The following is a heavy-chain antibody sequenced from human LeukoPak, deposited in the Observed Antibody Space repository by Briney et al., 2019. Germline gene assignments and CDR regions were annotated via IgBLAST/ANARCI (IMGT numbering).Heavy chain of an antibody. CDR2: IYPGDSDT. D-gene: IGHD6-13*01. V-gene: IGHV5-51*01. CDR1: GYSFTSYW. CDR3: ARRVAAAGTRGAFDI. Sequence: PGESLKIYCKGSGYSFTSYWIGWVRQMPGEGLEWMGIIYPGDSDTQYSPSFQGQVTISADKSISTAYLQWSSLKASDTAMYYCARRVAAAGTRGAFDIWGQGTMVTVSS. J-gene: IGHJ3*02.